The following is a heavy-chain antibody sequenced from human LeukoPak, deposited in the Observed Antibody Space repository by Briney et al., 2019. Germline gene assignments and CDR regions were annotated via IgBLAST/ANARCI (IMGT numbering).Heavy chain of an antibody. CDR3: ARGAHDSSGYSPAQYNWFDP. CDR1: GGSISSSSYY. CDR2: IYYTGST. D-gene: IGHD3-22*01. V-gene: IGHV4-39*01. Sequence: SETLSLTCTVSGGSISSSSYYWGWIRQPPGMGLEWIGNIYYTGSTYYNPSLNSRVTISVDTPKNQFSLKLSSVTAADTAVYYCARGAHDSSGYSPAQYNWFDPWGQGTLVTVSS. J-gene: IGHJ5*02.